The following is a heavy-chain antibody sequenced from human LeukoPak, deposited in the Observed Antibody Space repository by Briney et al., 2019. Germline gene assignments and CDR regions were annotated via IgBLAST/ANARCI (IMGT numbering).Heavy chain of an antibody. Sequence: ASVKVSCKASGYTFTSYDINWVRPATGQGLEWMGWMNPNSGNTGYAQKFQGRVTMTRNTSIGTAYMELSSLRSEDTAVYYCARGSSWSFPDYWGQGTLVTVSS. CDR3: ARGSSWSFPDY. D-gene: IGHD6-13*01. CDR2: MNPNSGNT. CDR1: GYTFTSYD. V-gene: IGHV1-8*01. J-gene: IGHJ4*02.